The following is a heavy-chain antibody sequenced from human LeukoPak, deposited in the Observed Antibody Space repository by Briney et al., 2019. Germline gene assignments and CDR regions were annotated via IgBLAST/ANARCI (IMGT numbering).Heavy chain of an antibody. Sequence: SETLSLTCTVSGGSISNYYWSWIRQPPGKGLEWIGSIDYSGTTYYNPSLKSRVTISVDTSRNQFSLKLTSVSAADTAMYYCARDDAFDVWGQGTMVTVSA. CDR2: IDYSGTT. CDR1: GGSISNYY. J-gene: IGHJ3*01. CDR3: ARDDAFDV. V-gene: IGHV4-59*12.